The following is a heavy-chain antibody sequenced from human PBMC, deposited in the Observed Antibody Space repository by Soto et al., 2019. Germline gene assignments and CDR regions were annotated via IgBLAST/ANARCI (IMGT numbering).Heavy chain of an antibody. Sequence: EVLLVESGGGLVQSGGSLRLSCADSTSTFSRYGMNWVRHAPGKGLEWISFISPSGVTIYYAVSVRGRFTISRDNAKNTLFLQLNTLRDDDTAVYYCVRGGTTVATIGDHWGQGILVTVSS. D-gene: IGHD4-17*01. V-gene: IGHV3-48*02. CDR2: ISPSGVTI. J-gene: IGHJ4*02. CDR3: VRGGTTVATIGDH. CDR1: TSTFSRYG.